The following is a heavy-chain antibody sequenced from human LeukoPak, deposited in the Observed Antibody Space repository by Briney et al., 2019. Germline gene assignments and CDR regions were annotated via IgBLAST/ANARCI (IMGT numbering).Heavy chain of an antibody. CDR2: ISSIDGST. V-gene: IGHV3-21*01. Sequence: GGSLRLSCAASGFTFSSYSMSWVRQAPGKGLEWVSGISSIDGSTYYADSVKGRFTVSRDNAKNSLYLQMNSLRAEDTAVYYCASQYYDILTGHPLDYWGQGTLVTVSS. CDR1: GFTFSSYS. J-gene: IGHJ4*02. D-gene: IGHD3-9*01. CDR3: ASQYYDILTGHPLDY.